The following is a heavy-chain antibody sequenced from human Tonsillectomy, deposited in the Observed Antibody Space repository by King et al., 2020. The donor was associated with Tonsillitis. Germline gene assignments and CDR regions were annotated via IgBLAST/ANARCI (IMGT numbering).Heavy chain of an antibody. V-gene: IGHV3-30*18. D-gene: IGHD4-11*01. Sequence: HVQLVESGGGVVQPGRSLRLSCAASGFTFSSYGMHWVRQAPGKGLEWVAFISYDGSNKYYADSVKGRFTISRDNSKNTLYLQMNSLRAEDTAVYYCAKVMTTTGTNWFDPWGQGTLVTVSS. J-gene: IGHJ5*02. CDR3: AKVMTTTGTNWFDP. CDR2: ISYDGSNK. CDR1: GFTFSSYG.